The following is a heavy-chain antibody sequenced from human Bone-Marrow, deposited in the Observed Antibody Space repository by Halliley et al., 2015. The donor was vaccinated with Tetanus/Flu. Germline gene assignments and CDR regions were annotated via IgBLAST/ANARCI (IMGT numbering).Heavy chain of an antibody. CDR2: VPSGGST. CDR3: ARDYGSDRTGYYGLDV. J-gene: IGHJ6*02. Sequence: SVVPSGGSTFYATSGRGRFTTSRDNSKNTLYLQMNSLRVDDTAMYYCARDYGSDRTGYYGLDVWGQGATVTVSS. V-gene: IGHV3-53*01. D-gene: IGHD3-10*01.